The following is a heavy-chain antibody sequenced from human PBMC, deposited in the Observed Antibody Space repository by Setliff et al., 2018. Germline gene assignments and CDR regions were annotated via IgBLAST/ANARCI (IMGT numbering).Heavy chain of an antibody. J-gene: IGHJ4*02. Sequence: PGGSLRLSCAASGFTFVNYWMHWVRQAPGKGLVWVSRVNSDGSSTIYADSVKGRFTISRDNAKNSLYLQMNSLRAEDTAVYYCAREALDIVVVPAALDYWGQGTLVTVSS. CDR2: VNSDGSST. CDR3: AREALDIVVVPAALDY. V-gene: IGHV3-74*01. D-gene: IGHD2-2*03. CDR1: GFTFVNYW.